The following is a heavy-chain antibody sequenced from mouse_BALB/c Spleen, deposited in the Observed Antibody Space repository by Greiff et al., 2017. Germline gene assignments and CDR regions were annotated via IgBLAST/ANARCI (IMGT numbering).Heavy chain of an antibody. CDR3: ARGYYGRSGDY. Sequence: QVQLQQPGAELVKPGASVKMSCKASGYTFTSYNMHWVKQTPGQGLEWIGAIYPGNGDTSYNQKFKGKATLTADKSSSTAYMQLSSLTSEDSAVYYCARGYYGRSGDYWGQGTTLTVSS. J-gene: IGHJ2*01. D-gene: IGHD1-1*01. CDR2: IYPGNGDT. V-gene: IGHV1-12*01. CDR1: GYTFTSYN.